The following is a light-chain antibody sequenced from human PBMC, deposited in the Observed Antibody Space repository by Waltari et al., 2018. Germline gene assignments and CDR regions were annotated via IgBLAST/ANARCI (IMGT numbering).Light chain of an antibody. J-gene: IGKJ5*01. CDR2: AAS. Sequence: DIQMTQSQFSLSASVGDRFTITCLASQSISSYLNWYQQKPGKAPKLLIYAASSLQSGVPSRFSGSGAGTDFTLTISSLQPEDFATYYCQQSYSTLITFGQGTRLEIK. CDR1: QSISSY. CDR3: QQSYSTLIT. V-gene: IGKV1-39*01.